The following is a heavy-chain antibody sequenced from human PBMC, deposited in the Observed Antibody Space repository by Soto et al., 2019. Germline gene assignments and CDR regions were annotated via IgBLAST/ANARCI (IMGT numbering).Heavy chain of an antibody. D-gene: IGHD3-3*01. CDR1: GFSLTTSGVG. V-gene: IGHV2-5*02. Sequence: QITLNESGPTVVKPAETLTLTCTFSGFSLTTSGVGVGWIRQSPGKAPEWLALIYWDDDKRYSASLKSRPTITKDTSMNPMVLPMASVDPADTATYYCAHRILRTVFGLVTTTAIYFDFWGQGTPVVVSS. J-gene: IGHJ4*02. CDR3: AHRILRTVFGLVTTTAIYFDF. CDR2: IYWDDDK.